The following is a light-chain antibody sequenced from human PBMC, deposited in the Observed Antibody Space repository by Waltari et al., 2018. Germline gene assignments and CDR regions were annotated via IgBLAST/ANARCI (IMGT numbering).Light chain of an antibody. V-gene: IGLV2-23*03. J-gene: IGLJ1*01. CDR1: SSDVGSYNL. CDR2: EGS. Sequence: QSALTQPASVSGSPRQSITISCTGTSSDVGSYNLVSWYQQHPGQAPKLMIYEGSKRPSGVSNRFSGSKSGNPASLTISGLQAEDEADYYCCSYAGSSTFVFGTGTKVTVL. CDR3: CSYAGSSTFV.